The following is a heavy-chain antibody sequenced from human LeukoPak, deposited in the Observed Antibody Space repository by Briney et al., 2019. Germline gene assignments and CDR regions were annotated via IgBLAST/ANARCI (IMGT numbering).Heavy chain of an antibody. CDR2: IFKTGNSA. CDR1: GFTFSDYA. V-gene: IGHV3-23*05. Sequence: GGSLRLSCAASGFTFSDYAMSWVRQAPGKGLEWVSTIFKTGNSAHYADIVRGRFTISRDNSKNTLSLQMNSLRDEDTAVYYCARDHNWGFDYWGQGTLVAVSS. J-gene: IGHJ4*02. CDR3: ARDHNWGFDY. D-gene: IGHD7-27*01.